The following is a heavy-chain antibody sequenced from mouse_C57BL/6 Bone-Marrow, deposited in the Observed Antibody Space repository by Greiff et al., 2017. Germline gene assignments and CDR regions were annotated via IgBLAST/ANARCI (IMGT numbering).Heavy chain of an antibody. CDR1: GFTFSSYT. Sequence: EVKLVESGGGLVKPGGSLKLSCAASGFTFSSYTMSWVRQTPEKRLEWVATISGGVGNTYYPDNVKGRFTISRDNAKNPLYLQLGSLRSEDTALYYGASHWGLRPPWFAYWGQGTLVTVSA. V-gene: IGHV5-9*01. CDR2: ISGGVGNT. D-gene: IGHD2-4*01. CDR3: ASHWGLRPPWFAY. J-gene: IGHJ3*01.